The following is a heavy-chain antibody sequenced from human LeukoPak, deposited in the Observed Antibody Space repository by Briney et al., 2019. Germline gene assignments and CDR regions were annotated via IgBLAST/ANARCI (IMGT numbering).Heavy chain of an antibody. Sequence: ASVKVPCKASGYTFTSYGISWVRQAPGQGLEWMGWISVYNGNTNSAQNLQDRVTMTTDTSTNTAYMELRSLRSDDTAVYYCARDRVPYGSGGYNWFDPWGQGTLVTVSS. CDR1: GYTFTSYG. D-gene: IGHD3-10*01. V-gene: IGHV1-18*01. J-gene: IGHJ5*02. CDR2: ISVYNGNT. CDR3: ARDRVPYGSGGYNWFDP.